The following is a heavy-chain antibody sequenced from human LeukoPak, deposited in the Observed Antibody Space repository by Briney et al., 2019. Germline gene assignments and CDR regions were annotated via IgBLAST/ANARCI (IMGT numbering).Heavy chain of an antibody. CDR2: ISSSSSYI. D-gene: IGHD2-8*01. V-gene: IGHV3-21*01. Sequence: RGSLRLSCAASVFTFSSYTMNWVRQALGKGLEWVSSISSSSSYIYYADSVKGRFTISRDNAKNSLYLQMNSLRAEDTAVYYCARGCTPPYWGQGTLVTVSS. J-gene: IGHJ4*02. CDR3: ARGCTPPY. CDR1: VFTFSSYT.